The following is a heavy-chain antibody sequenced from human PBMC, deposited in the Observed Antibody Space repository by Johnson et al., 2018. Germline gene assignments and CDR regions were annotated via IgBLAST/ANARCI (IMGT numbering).Heavy chain of an antibody. CDR2: INWCGGTT. D-gene: IGHD1-26*01. CDR3: AKGIVGANYYYYYYMDV. J-gene: IGHJ6*03. CDR1: GFTFDDYG. V-gene: IGHV3-20*04. Sequence: VQLVQSGGGVVRPGGSLRLSCAASGFTFDDYGMHWVRQAPGKGLEGVSGINWCGGTTGYADSVKGRFTIARDNSKNTQYLQMNSLRAEDTAVYYGAKGIVGANYYYYYYMDVWGKGTTVTVSS.